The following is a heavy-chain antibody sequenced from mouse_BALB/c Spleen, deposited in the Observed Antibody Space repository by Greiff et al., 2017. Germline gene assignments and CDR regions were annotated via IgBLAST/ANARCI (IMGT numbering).Heavy chain of an antibody. D-gene: IGHD2-1*01. CDR2: IYPGDGDT. Sequence: QVQLKESGAELVRPGSSVKISCKASGYAFSSYWMNWVKQRPGQGLEWIGQIYPGDGDTNYNGKFKGKATLTADKSSSTAYMQLSSLTSEDSAVYFCARAYGNYPYYFDYWGQGTTLTVSS. CDR3: ARAYGNYPYYFDY. V-gene: IGHV1-80*01. CDR1: GYAFSSYW. J-gene: IGHJ2*01.